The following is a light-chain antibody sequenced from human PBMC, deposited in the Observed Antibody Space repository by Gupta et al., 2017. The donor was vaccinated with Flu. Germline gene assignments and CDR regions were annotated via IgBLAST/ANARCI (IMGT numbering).Light chain of an antibody. J-gene: IGLJ1*01. CDR2: EVS. V-gene: IGLV2-14*01. CDR1: SSDVGGYNY. Sequence: QSALTQPASVSGSPGQSLTISCTGTSSDVGGYNYVSWYQQHPVKAPKLLIYEVSNRPSGVSHRFSGSKYGNTASLTISGLQAEDEAYYYCSTYTSSSHLYVFGTGTKVTVL. CDR3: STYTSSSHLYV.